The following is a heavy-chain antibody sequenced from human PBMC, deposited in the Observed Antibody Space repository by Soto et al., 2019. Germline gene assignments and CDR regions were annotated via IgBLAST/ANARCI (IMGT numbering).Heavy chain of an antibody. CDR1: GGSISRGDYY. CDR2: IFYTGST. D-gene: IGHD2-15*01. Sequence: QVQLQESGPGLVVPAQTLSLTCTVSGGSISRGDYYWSWIRQHPGKGSEWIGCIFYTGSTYYTPSLKSRITMSVYTSTSQFSLKLTSVTAADTAVYYCAIVTRYCAAGGCYPNWFDPWGQGTLVTVSS. V-gene: IGHV4-30-4*01. CDR3: AIVTRYCAAGGCYPNWFDP. J-gene: IGHJ5*02.